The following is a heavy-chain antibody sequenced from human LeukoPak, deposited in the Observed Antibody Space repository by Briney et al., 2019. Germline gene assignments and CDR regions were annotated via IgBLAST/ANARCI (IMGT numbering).Heavy chain of an antibody. D-gene: IGHD3-9*01. CDR3: ARAPYYDILTGYYTRGHYFDY. CDR2: IYSGGST. V-gene: IGHV3-66*01. J-gene: IGHJ4*02. CDR1: GFTVSSNY. Sequence: GGSLRLSCAASGFTVSSNYMSWVCQAPGKGLEWVSVIYSGGSTYYADSVKGRFTISRDNSKNTLYLQMNSLRAEDTAVYYCARAPYYDILTGYYTRGHYFDYWGQGTLVTVSS.